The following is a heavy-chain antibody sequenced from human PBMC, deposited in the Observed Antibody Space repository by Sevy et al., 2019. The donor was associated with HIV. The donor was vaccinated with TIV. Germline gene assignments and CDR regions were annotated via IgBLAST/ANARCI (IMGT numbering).Heavy chain of an antibody. J-gene: IGHJ3*02. CDR2: ISGISNYI. D-gene: IGHD6-6*01. CDR3: ARGVQTYDAFDI. Sequence: GGSLRLSCAASGFTFSTYNMNWVRQAPGKGLEWVSFISGISNYIYYAYSVKGRFTISSDNAKNSLYLQMNSLRAEETAIYYCARGVQTYDAFDIWGQGKMVTVSS. V-gene: IGHV3-21*01. CDR1: GFTFSTYN.